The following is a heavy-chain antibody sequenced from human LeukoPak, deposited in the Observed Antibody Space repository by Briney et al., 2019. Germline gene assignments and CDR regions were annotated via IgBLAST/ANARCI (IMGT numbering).Heavy chain of an antibody. CDR1: GGSFSGYY. Sequence: SETLSLTCAVYGGSFSGYYWSWIRQPPGKGLEWIGYIYYSGSTNYNPSLKSRVTISVDTSKNQFSLKLSSVTAADTAVYYCAVDDSGYDYGAFDIWGQGTMVTVSS. V-gene: IGHV4-59*01. CDR2: IYYSGST. J-gene: IGHJ3*02. CDR3: AVDDSGYDYGAFDI. D-gene: IGHD5-12*01.